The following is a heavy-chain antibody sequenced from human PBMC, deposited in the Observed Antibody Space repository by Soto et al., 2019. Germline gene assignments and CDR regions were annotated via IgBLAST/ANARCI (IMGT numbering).Heavy chain of an antibody. V-gene: IGHV1-3*01. CDR3: ARDSIKYYYGSGPPDY. J-gene: IGHJ4*02. CDR2: INAGNGNT. CDR1: GYTFTSYA. D-gene: IGHD3-10*01. Sequence: ASVKVSCKASGYTFTSYAMHWVRQAPGQRLEWMGWINAGNGNTKYSQKFQGRVTITRDTSASTAYMELSSLRSEDTAVYYCARDSIKYYYGSGPPDYSGQGPLVTVYS.